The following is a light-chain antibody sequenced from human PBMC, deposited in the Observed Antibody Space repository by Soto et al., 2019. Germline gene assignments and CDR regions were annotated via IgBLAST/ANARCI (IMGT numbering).Light chain of an antibody. Sequence: QSVLTQPPSVSAAPGQTVTISCSGSSSNIGDNYVSWYQQVPGTAPKLLMYDDNKRPSGIPDRISGSKSGTSATLGITGLQTGDEADYYCGTWDSRLSAVVFGGGTKVTVL. J-gene: IGLJ2*01. CDR1: SSNIGDNY. CDR3: GTWDSRLSAVV. V-gene: IGLV1-51*01. CDR2: DDN.